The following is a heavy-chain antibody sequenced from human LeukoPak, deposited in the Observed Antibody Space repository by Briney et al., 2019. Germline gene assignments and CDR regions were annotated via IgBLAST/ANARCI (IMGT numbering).Heavy chain of an antibody. V-gene: IGHV1-18*01. CDR2: ISAYNGNT. J-gene: IGHJ4*02. Sequence: ASVKVSCKASGGTFSSYAISWVRQAPGQGLEWMGWISAYNGNTNYAQKLQGRVTMTTDTSTSTAYMELRSLRSDDTAVYYCARTIAVELAGGEDYWGQGTLVTVSS. D-gene: IGHD6-19*01. CDR3: ARTIAVELAGGEDY. CDR1: GGTFSSYA.